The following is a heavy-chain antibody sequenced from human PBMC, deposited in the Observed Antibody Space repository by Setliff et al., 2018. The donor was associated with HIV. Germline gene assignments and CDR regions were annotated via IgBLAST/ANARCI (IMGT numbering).Heavy chain of an antibody. CDR1: GYTFTTYS. CDR3: ARGALLAVFDFDY. J-gene: IGHJ4*01. Sequence: ASVKVSCKASGYTFTTYSMHWVRQAPGQSLEWMGWINVGKGDTKYSPEFQGRITITRDTSANTAYMELSSLRSDDTAVYFCARGALLAVFDFDYWGHGILVTVSS. CDR2: INVGKGDT. V-gene: IGHV1-3*01. D-gene: IGHD3-10*01.